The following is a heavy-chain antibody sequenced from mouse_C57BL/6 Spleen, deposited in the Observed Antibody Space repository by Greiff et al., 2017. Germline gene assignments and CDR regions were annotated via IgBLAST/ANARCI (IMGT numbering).Heavy chain of an antibody. D-gene: IGHD2-3*01. CDR2: IYPSDSVT. CDR1: GYTFTSYW. V-gene: IGHV1-61*01. CDR3: ARGWLLRGFAY. J-gene: IGHJ3*01. Sequence: QVQLQQPGAELVRPGSSVKLSCKASGYTFTSYWMDWVTQRPGHGLVWIGTIYPSDSVTPYNQKFKDKATLTVDKSSSTAYMQLSSLTSEDSAVYYCARGWLLRGFAYWGQGNLVTGYA.